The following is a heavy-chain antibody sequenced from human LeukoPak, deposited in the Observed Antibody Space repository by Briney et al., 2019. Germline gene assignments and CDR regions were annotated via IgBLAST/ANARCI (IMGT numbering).Heavy chain of an antibody. CDR1: GGSFSGYY. CDR3: ARGPRVTGIDY. J-gene: IGHJ4*02. D-gene: IGHD2-21*02. CDR2: INHSGST. V-gene: IGHV4-34*01. Sequence: PSEILSLTCAVYGGSFSGYYWSWIRQPPGKGLEWIGEINHSGSTNYNPPLKSRVTISVDTSKNQFSLKLSSVTAADTAVYYCARGPRVTGIDYWGQGTLVTVSS.